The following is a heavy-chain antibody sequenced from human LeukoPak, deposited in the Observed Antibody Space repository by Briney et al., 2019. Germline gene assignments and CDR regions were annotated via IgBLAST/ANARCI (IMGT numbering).Heavy chain of an antibody. D-gene: IGHD3-22*01. Sequence: ASVKVSCKASGYTFTGYYMHWVRQAPGRGLEWMGWINPNSGGTNYAQKFQGRVTMTRDTSISTAYMELSRLRSDDTAVYYCARAMTYYYDSSGYFPLDYWGQGTLVTVSS. V-gene: IGHV1-2*02. CDR1: GYTFTGYY. CDR3: ARAMTYYYDSSGYFPLDY. CDR2: INPNSGGT. J-gene: IGHJ4*02.